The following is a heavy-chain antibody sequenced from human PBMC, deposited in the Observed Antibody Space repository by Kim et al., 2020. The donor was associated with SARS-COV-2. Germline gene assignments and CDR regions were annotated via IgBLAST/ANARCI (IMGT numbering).Heavy chain of an antibody. J-gene: IGHJ6*02. V-gene: IGHV4-59*01. D-gene: IGHD1-26*01. Sequence: SETLSLTCTVSGGSISTYYWSWIRQPPGEGLEWIGYIYYSGSTNYNPSLKSRVTISVDTSNNQFSLKLSSVTAADTAVYYCARVRPLYSGSYYYGMDVWGQGTTVTVSS. CDR2: IYYSGST. CDR1: GGSISTYY. CDR3: ARVRPLYSGSYYYGMDV.